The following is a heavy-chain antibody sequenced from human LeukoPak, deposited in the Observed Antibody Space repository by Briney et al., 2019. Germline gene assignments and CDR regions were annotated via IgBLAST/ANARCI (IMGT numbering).Heavy chain of an antibody. CDR1: GSSISNYY. J-gene: IGHJ3*02. Sequence: SETLSLTCTVSGSSISNYYWGWIRQAPGKGLEWIGSIYYSGNTYYNSSLKSRVTISLDTSKNQFSLKLNSVTAADTAVYYCARDQSGGRGLNAFDIWGQGTMVTVSS. CDR3: ARDQSGGRGLNAFDI. D-gene: IGHD2-15*01. CDR2: IYYSGNT. V-gene: IGHV4-39*07.